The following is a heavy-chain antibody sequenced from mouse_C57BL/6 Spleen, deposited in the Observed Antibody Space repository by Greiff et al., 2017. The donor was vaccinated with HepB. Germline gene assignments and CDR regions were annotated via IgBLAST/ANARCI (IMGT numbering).Heavy chain of an antibody. J-gene: IGHJ2*01. Sequence: VQLQQPGAELVRPGSSVKLSCKASGYTFTSYWMDWVKQRPGQGLEWIGNIYPSDSETHYNQKFKDKATLTVDKSSSTAYMQLSSLTSEDSAVYYCARSGYYGSSRFDYWAKAPLSQSPQ. CDR2: IYPSDSET. CDR1: GYTFTSYW. CDR3: ARSGYYGSSRFDY. V-gene: IGHV1-61*01. D-gene: IGHD1-1*01.